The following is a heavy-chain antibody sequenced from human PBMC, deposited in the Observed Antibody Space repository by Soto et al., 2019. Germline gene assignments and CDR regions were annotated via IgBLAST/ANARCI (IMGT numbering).Heavy chain of an antibody. V-gene: IGHV4-34*01. Sequence: SETLSLTCAVYGGSFSGYYWSWIRQPPGKGLEWIGEINHSGSTNYNPSLKSRVTISVDTSKNQFSLKLSSVTAADTAVYYCAKGMDYYYMDVRGKGTTVTVSS. J-gene: IGHJ6*03. CDR3: AKGMDYYYMDV. CDR1: GGSFSGYY. CDR2: INHSGST.